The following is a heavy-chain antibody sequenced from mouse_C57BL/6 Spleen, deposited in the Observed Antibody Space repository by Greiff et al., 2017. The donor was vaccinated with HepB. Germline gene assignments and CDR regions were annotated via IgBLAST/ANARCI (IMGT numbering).Heavy chain of an antibody. CDR1: GFTFSDYG. D-gene: IGHD1-1*01. CDR3: ARHPDYYGSNYVFDY. CDR2: ISSGSSTI. J-gene: IGHJ2*01. V-gene: IGHV5-17*01. Sequence: EVQLVESGGGLVKPGGSLKLSCAASGFTFSDYGMHWVRQAPEKGLEWVAYISSGSSTIYYADTVKGRFTISRDNAKNTLFLQMTSLRSEDTAMYYCARHPDYYGSNYVFDYWGQGTTLTVSS.